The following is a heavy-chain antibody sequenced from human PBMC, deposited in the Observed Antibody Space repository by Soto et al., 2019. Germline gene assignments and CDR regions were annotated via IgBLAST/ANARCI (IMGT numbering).Heavy chain of an antibody. J-gene: IGHJ6*02. CDR2: ISFSGNT. CDR3: ARSNSFGYCPTTRSHYYFAMDV. D-gene: IGHD5-18*01. V-gene: IGHV4-59*01. Sequence: QVQLQESGPGLVQPSETLSLTCTVSGGSISTYYLSWIRQPPEKGLEWLGYISFSGNTNYNPSLNSRITMSVATPKNKSSLNLSAVAATDTAVYYCARSNSFGYCPTTRSHYYFAMDVWGLGTTVTVSS. CDR1: GGSISTYY.